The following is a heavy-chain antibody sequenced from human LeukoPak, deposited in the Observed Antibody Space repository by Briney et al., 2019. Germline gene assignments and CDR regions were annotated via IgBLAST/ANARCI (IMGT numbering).Heavy chain of an antibody. J-gene: IGHJ4*02. CDR3: ARGRTATLEPYFDY. D-gene: IGHD3-3*01. Sequence: SETLSLTCTVSGYSISSGYYWSWIRQPPGKGLEWIGYIYYSGSTYYNPSLKSRVTISVDTSKNQFSLKLSSVTAADTAVYYCARGRTATLEPYFDYWGQGTLVTVSS. CDR2: IYYSGST. V-gene: IGHV4-30-4*08. CDR1: GYSISSGYY.